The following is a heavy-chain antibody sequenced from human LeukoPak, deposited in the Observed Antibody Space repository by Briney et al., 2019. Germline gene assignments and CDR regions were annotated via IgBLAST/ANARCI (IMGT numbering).Heavy chain of an antibody. D-gene: IGHD1-26*01. CDR2: VSGSGGST. V-gene: IGHV3-23*01. Sequence: GGSLRLSCAASGFTFGSFAMTWVRQAPGKGLEWVSSVSGSGGSTYYADSVKGRFTISRDNSKNTLYLQMNSLRAEDTAVYLCAKSRRQSGTYFDYWGQGTLVTASS. J-gene: IGHJ4*02. CDR3: AKSRRQSGTYFDY. CDR1: GFTFGSFA.